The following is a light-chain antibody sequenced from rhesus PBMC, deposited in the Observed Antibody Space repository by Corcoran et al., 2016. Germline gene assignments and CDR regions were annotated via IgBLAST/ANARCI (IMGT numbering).Light chain of an antibody. Sequence: DIQMTQSPSSLSASVGDTVTITCRASQRISSWLDWYQQKQGKVPNLLIYKASRLRGGVPSRFSGSGSGTDFTLTISSLQPEDFATYFGLQYNTSPYTFGQGTKLEIK. CDR2: KAS. CDR3: LQYNTSPYT. J-gene: IGKJ2*01. V-gene: IGKV1-22*01. CDR1: QRISSW.